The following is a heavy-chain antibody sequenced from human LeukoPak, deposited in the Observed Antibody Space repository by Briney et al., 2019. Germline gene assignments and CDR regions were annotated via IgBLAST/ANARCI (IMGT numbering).Heavy chain of an antibody. J-gene: IGHJ4*02. CDR1: GFTFFSYE. Sequence: HPGGSLRLSCAASGFTFFSYEMYWVRQAPGKGLEWVSYISSSADTKYYADSVKGRFTISRDNAKSSLYLQMNSLRADDTAVYYCARGGVTTMTLRDLWLDYWGQGTLVTVSS. CDR3: ARGGVTTMTLRDLWLDY. D-gene: IGHD4-17*01. CDR2: ISSSADTK. V-gene: IGHV3-48*03.